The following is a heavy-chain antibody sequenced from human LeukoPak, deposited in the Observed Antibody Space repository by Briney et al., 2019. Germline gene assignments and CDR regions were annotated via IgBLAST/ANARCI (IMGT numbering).Heavy chain of an antibody. CDR3: ARDGGSGWYYFDY. Sequence: KPGGSLRLSCAASGFTFSSYSVNWVRQAPGKGLEWVSSISSSSSYIYYADSVKGRFTISRDNAKNSLYLQMNSLRAEDTAVYYRARDGGSGWYYFDYWGQGTLVTVSS. V-gene: IGHV3-21*01. J-gene: IGHJ4*02. D-gene: IGHD6-19*01. CDR2: ISSSSSYI. CDR1: GFTFSSYS.